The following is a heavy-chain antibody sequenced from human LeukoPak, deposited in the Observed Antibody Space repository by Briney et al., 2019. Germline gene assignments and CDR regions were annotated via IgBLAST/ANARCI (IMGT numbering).Heavy chain of an antibody. CDR2: IFSGGYT. D-gene: IGHD2/OR15-2a*01. V-gene: IGHV3-66*01. J-gene: IGHJ4*02. Sequence: GGSLRLSCAASGFTVSSNYMIWVRQAPGKGLEWVSIIFSGGYTYYADSVKDRFTISRDNSRNTLYLQMNSLRAEDTAVYYCATRQKVLSHEFDFWGQGTLVTVSS. CDR3: ATRQKVLSHEFDF. CDR1: GFTVSSNY.